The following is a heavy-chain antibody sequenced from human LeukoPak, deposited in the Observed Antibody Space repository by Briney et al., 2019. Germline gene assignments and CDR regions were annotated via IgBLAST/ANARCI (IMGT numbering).Heavy chain of an antibody. CDR1: GLTISTYW. V-gene: IGHV3-7*01. CDR2: IKQDGSEK. J-gene: IGHJ4*02. CDR3: ARDSAGNDY. D-gene: IGHD6-13*01. Sequence: SGGSLRLSCAASGLTISTYWMSWVRQAPGKGLEWVANIKQDGSEKYYVDSVKGRFTISRDNAKNSLYLQMNSLRAEDTAMYYCARDSAGNDYWGQGTLVTVSS.